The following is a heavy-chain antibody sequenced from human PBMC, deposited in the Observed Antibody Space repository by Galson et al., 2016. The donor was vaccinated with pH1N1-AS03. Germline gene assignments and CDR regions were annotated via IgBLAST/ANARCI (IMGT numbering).Heavy chain of an antibody. CDR2: INPDGSA. CDR3: ARGPNEGTVATGGGDFDV. CDR1: DGSLRGYY. D-gene: IGHD1-26*01. V-gene: IGHV4-34*01. Sequence: SETLSLTCAVYDGSLRGYYWSWIRHSPAAGLEWIGEINPDGSAALNWALKSRVTISIDTSKNQFSLTLTYATATDSAVYFCARGPNEGTVATGGGDFDVWGQGTLVTVSS. J-gene: IGHJ4*02.